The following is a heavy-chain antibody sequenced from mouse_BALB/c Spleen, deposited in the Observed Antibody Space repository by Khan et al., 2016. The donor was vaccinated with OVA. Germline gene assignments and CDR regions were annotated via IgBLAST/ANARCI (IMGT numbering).Heavy chain of an antibody. D-gene: IGHD6-1*01. J-gene: IGHJ1*01. V-gene: IGHV9-3-1*01. Sequence: QIQLVQSGPELKKPGETVKISCKASGYTFTNYGMNWVKQAPGKGLKWMGWINTYTGEPTYADDFKGRFAFSLENYANTAYLQINNLKHEDTATYFCARSASYWFFDVWGAGTTVTVSS. CDR2: INTYTGEP. CDR1: GYTFTNYG. CDR3: ARSASYWFFDV.